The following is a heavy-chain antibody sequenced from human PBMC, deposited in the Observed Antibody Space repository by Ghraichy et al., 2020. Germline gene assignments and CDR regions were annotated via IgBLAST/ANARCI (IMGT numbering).Heavy chain of an antibody. Sequence: GESLNISCTASGFTFSSYGIHWVRQAPGKGLEWVAVISYDGSNKYYADSVKGRFTISRDNSKNTLYLQMNSLRAEDTAMYYCAQSQFHMLIRAGGMDVWGQGTTVTVSS. V-gene: IGHV3-30*18. CDR3: AQSQFHMLIRAGGMDV. CDR1: GFTFSSYG. CDR2: ISYDGSNK. J-gene: IGHJ6*02. D-gene: IGHD3-16*01.